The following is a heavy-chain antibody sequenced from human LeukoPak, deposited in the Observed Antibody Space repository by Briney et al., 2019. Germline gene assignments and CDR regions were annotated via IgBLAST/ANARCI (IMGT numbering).Heavy chain of an antibody. CDR2: INHSGST. V-gene: IGHV4-34*01. J-gene: IGHJ4*02. Sequence: SETLSLTCAVYGGSFSGYYWSWIRQPPGKGLEWIGEINHSGSTNYNPSLKSRVTISVDTSKNQFSLKLSSVTAADTAVYYCARATGRVRWYPGFTGFDYWGQGTLVTVSS. CDR1: GGSFSGYY. D-gene: IGHD2-8*02. CDR3: ARATGRVRWYPGFTGFDY.